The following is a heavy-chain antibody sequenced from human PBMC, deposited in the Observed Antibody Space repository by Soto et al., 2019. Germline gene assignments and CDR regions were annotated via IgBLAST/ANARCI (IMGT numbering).Heavy chain of an antibody. J-gene: IGHJ5*02. Sequence: PGGSLRLSCAASGFTFSSYSMNWVRQAPGKGLEWVSSISSSSSYIYYADSVKGRFTISRDNAKNSLYLQMNSLRAEDTAVYYCAKSPGPVSGRLDAWGQGTLVTVSS. V-gene: IGHV3-21*01. CDR1: GFTFSSYS. CDR2: ISSSSSYI. CDR3: AKSPGPVSGRLDA. D-gene: IGHD6-19*01.